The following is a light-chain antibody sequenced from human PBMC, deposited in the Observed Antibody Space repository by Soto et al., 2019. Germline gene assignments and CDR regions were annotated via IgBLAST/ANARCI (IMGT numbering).Light chain of an antibody. CDR2: QAS. Sequence: DIQMTQSPSTLSASVGDRVTITCRASQSISTWLAWYQQKPGKAPQVLIYQASSLQSGVPSRFSGSGSGTEFTLTISSLQPEDFASYYCLQHNSFPYTFGQGTKLETK. J-gene: IGKJ2*01. CDR3: LQHNSFPYT. CDR1: QSISTW. V-gene: IGKV1-5*03.